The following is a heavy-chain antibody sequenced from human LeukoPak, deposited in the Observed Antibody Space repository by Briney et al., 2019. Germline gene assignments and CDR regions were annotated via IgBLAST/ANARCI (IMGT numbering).Heavy chain of an antibody. D-gene: IGHD1-26*01. V-gene: IGHV3-53*01. Sequence: GGSLRLSCVASGFRLSNYWMNWVRQAPGKGLEWVSIIYSGGSTFYADSVKGRFTISRDNSKNTLYLQMNSLRAEDTAVYYCARGGSYLSAFDIWGQGTMVTVSS. CDR3: ARGGSYLSAFDI. J-gene: IGHJ3*02. CDR2: IYSGGST. CDR1: GFRLSNYW.